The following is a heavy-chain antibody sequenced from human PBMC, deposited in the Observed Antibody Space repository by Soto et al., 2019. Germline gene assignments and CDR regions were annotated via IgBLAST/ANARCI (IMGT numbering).Heavy chain of an antibody. J-gene: IGHJ6*02. V-gene: IGHV1-69*12. CDR1: GGTFSSYA. Sequence: QVQLVQSGAEVKKPGSSVKVSCKASGGTFSSYAISWVRQAPGQGLEWMGGIIPIFGTANYAQKFQGRVTIPAKESTSTAYMGLSSLRSEDTAVYYRARHVPAAGYYYGMDVWGQGTTVTVSS. CDR2: IIPIFGTA. CDR3: ARHVPAAGYYYGMDV. D-gene: IGHD2-2*01.